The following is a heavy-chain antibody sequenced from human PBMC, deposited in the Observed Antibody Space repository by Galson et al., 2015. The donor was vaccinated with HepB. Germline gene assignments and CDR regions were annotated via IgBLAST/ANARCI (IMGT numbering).Heavy chain of an antibody. CDR1: GGSISSGGYS. CDR3: ARGGLREDAFDI. Sequence: TLSLTCAVSGGSISSGGYSWSWIRQPPGKGLEWIGYIYHSGSTYYNPSLKSRVTISVDRSKNQFSLKLSSVTAADTAVYYCARGGLREDAFDIWGQGTMVTVSS. V-gene: IGHV4-30-2*01. D-gene: IGHD5-12*01. J-gene: IGHJ3*02. CDR2: IYHSGST.